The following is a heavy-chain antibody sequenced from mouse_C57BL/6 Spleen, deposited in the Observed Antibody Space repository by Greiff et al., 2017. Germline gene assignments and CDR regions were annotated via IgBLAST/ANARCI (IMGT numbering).Heavy chain of an antibody. D-gene: IGHD1-1*01. V-gene: IGHV1-4*01. Sequence: LQQSGAELARPGASVKMSCKASGYTFTSYTMHWVKQRPGQGLEWIGYINPSSGYTKYNQKFKDKATLTADKSSSTAYMQLSSLTSEDSAVYYCASRGDSSYWYFGVWGTGTTVTVSS. J-gene: IGHJ1*03. CDR1: GYTFTSYT. CDR2: INPSSGYT. CDR3: ASRGDSSYWYFGV.